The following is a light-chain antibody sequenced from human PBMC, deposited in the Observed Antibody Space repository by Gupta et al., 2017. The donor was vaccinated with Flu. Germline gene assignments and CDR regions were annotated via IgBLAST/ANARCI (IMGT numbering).Light chain of an antibody. CDR1: SSDVGGYNY. J-gene: IGLJ1*01. CDR2: DVS. Sequence: QSAMTQPRSVSGSPGQSVTISCTGTSSDVGGYNYVSWYQQHPGKAPKLMIDDVSKRPSGVPDRFAGSKSGNTASLTISGLQAEDEADYYSCSYVGSYVFGTGTKVTVL. V-gene: IGLV2-11*01. CDR3: CSYVGSYV.